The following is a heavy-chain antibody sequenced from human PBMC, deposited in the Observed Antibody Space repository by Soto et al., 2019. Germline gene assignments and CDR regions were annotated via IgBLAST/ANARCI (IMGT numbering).Heavy chain of an antibody. V-gene: IGHV3-74*01. CDR1: GFTFSSYW. J-gene: IGHJ4*02. Sequence: EVQLVESGGDLVQPGESLRLSCAASGFTFSSYWMHWVRQAPGKGLVWVSRINSDGSSTSYAGSVKGRFTISRDNAKNTLYLQMNSLRAEDTAVYYCVRTSLVVAAATREDYWGQGTLVTVSP. D-gene: IGHD2-15*01. CDR2: INSDGSST. CDR3: VRTSLVVAAATREDY.